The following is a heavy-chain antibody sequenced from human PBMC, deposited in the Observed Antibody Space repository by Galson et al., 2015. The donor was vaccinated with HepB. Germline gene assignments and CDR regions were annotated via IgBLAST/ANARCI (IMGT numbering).Heavy chain of an antibody. V-gene: IGHV3-30*18. J-gene: IGHJ4*02. Sequence: SLRLSCAASGFTFSSYGMHWVRQAPGKGLEWVAVISHDGSNKYYADSVKGRFTISRDNSKNTLYLQMNSLRAEDTAVYYCAKEKRHRYNWNDRRAYYFDYWGQGTLVTVSS. D-gene: IGHD1-1*01. CDR1: GFTFSSYG. CDR3: AKEKRHRYNWNDRRAYYFDY. CDR2: ISHDGSNK.